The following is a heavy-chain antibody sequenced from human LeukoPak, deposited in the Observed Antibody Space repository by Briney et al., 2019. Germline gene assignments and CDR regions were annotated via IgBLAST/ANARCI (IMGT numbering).Heavy chain of an antibody. CDR1: GFTFSSYG. J-gene: IGHJ4*02. CDR2: ISGSGGST. Sequence: GGTLRLSCAASGFTFSSYGMSWVRQAPGKGLEWVSAISGSGGSTYYADSVKGRFTISRDNSKNTLYLQMSSLRAEDTAVYYCAKAHREWELPTYYFDYWGQGTLVTVSS. CDR3: AKAHREWELPTYYFDY. D-gene: IGHD1-26*01. V-gene: IGHV3-23*01.